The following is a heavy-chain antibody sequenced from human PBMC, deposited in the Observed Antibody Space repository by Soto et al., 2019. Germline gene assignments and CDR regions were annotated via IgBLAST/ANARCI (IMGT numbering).Heavy chain of an antibody. V-gene: IGHV4-39*01. CDR3: ARRLYYPRQLAWDWFDP. CDR2: IYYSGST. Sequence: SETLSLTCPFSGCSLSSSSYYLGWIRQPPGKGLEWIGSIYYSGSTYYNPSLKSRVTISVDTSKNQFSLKLSSVTAADTAVYYCARRLYYPRQLAWDWFDPWGQGTLVTVSS. J-gene: IGHJ5*02. D-gene: IGHD6-6*01. CDR1: GCSLSSSSYY.